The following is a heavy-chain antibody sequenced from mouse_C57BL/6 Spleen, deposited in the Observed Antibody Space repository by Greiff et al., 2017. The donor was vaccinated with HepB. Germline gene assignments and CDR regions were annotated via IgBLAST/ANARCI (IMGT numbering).Heavy chain of an antibody. CDR1: GYAFSSYW. V-gene: IGHV1-80*01. CDR3: ARYDYYYGSSYGY. D-gene: IGHD1-1*01. Sequence: LQESGAELVKPGASVKISCKASGYAFSSYWMNWVKQRPGKGLEWIGQIYPGDGDTNYNGKFKGKATLTADKSSSTAYMQRSSLTSEDSAVYFCARYDYYYGSSYGYWGQGTTLTVSS. CDR2: IYPGDGDT. J-gene: IGHJ2*01.